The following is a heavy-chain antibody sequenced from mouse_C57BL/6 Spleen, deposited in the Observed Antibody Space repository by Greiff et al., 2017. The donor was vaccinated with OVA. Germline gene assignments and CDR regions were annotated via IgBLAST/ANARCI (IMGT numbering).Heavy chain of an antibody. V-gene: IGHV1-5*01. J-gene: IGHJ3*01. CDR1: GYTFTSYW. CDR3: TSGGSTVVARDWFAY. D-gene: IGHD1-1*01. CDR2: IYPGNSDT. Sequence: EVKLQQSGTVLARPGASVKMSCKTSGYTFTSYWMHWVKQRPGQGLEWIGAIYPGNSDTSYNQKFKGKAKLTAVTSASTAYLELSSLTNEDSAVYYCTSGGSTVVARDWFAYWGQGTLVTVSA.